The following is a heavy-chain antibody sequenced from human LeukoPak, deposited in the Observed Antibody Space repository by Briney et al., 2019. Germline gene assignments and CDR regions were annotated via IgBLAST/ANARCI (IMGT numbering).Heavy chain of an antibody. CDR2: IKQDGSLT. D-gene: IGHD3-10*01. J-gene: IGHJ3*02. CDR3: ARDVSYAERRCYYDAFDI. CDR1: GFTLSTYW. Sequence: GGSLRLSCAASGFTLSTYWMIWLRQAPGQGLEWVANIKQDGSLTYYLDSVRGRFTISRDNAKNSMYLQMNSLRVEDTAVYYCARDVSYAERRCYYDAFDIWGQGTMVTVSS. V-gene: IGHV3-7*01.